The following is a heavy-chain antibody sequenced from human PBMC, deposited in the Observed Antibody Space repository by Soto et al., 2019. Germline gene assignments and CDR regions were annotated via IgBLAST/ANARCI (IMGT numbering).Heavy chain of an antibody. Sequence: GGSLRLSCAASGFTFSSYGMHWVRQAPGKGLEWVAVISYDGSNKYYADSVKGRFTISRDNSKNTLYLQMNSLRAEDTAVYYCAKGGEYSGYDGAFDIWGQGTMVTVSS. CDR3: AKGGEYSGYDGAFDI. CDR2: ISYDGSNK. CDR1: GFTFSSYG. D-gene: IGHD5-12*01. J-gene: IGHJ3*02. V-gene: IGHV3-30*18.